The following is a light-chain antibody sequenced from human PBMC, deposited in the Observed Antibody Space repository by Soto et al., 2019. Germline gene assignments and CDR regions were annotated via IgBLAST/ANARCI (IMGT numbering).Light chain of an antibody. CDR3: QQYSSYSTFT. CDR2: AAS. CDR1: QSISSY. J-gene: IGKJ3*01. Sequence: DIQMTQSPSSLSASVGDRVTITCRASQSISSYLNWYQQKPGKAPKLLIYAASSLQSGVPSRFSGSGSGTDFTLTISCLQSDDFATYYCQQYSSYSTFTFGPGTKVDIK. V-gene: IGKV1-39*01.